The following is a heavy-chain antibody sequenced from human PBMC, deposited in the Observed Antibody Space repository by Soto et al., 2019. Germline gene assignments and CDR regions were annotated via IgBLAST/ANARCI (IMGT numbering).Heavy chain of an antibody. CDR3: AKASSAWYGSKNYYFDS. Sequence: EVHLSESGGCVVQPGGSLRLSCVVSGFTFRDYAMDWVSQAPGKGLAWVSDISATGGTTNYADSVKGRYTISRDNSNNTLYLQLTNLRAEDTAMFYCAKASSAWYGSKNYYFDSWGQGALVTVSS. V-gene: IGHV3-23*01. CDR2: ISATGGTT. D-gene: IGHD6-19*01. CDR1: GFTFRDYA. J-gene: IGHJ4*02.